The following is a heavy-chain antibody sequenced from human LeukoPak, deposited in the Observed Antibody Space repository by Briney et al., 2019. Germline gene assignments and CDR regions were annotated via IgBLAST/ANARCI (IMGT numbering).Heavy chain of an antibody. V-gene: IGHV1-46*01. D-gene: IGHD2-2*01. Sequence: ASVKVSCKASGYTFTSYYMHWVRQAPGQGLEWMGIINPSGSSTSYAQKFQGRVTMTRDTSTSTVYMELSSLRSEDTAVYYCARDGCSSTSCYGGPLRRRNMDVWGKGTTVTISS. CDR2: INPSGSST. J-gene: IGHJ6*03. CDR1: GYTFTSYY. CDR3: ARDGCSSTSCYGGPLRRRNMDV.